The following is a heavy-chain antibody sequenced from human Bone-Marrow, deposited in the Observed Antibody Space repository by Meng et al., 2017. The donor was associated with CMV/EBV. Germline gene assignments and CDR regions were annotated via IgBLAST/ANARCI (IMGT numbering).Heavy chain of an antibody. CDR3: ARSLRISGTQGSVYFDY. V-gene: IGHV4-39*07. Sequence: GSLRLSCTVSGGSISSSSYYWGWIRQPPGKGLEWIGSIYYSGSTYYNSSLKSRVTISVDTSKNQFSLKLRSVTAADTAVYYCARSLRISGTQGSVYFDYWGQGTLVTVSS. J-gene: IGHJ4*02. CDR1: GGSISSSSYY. D-gene: IGHD1-7*01. CDR2: IYYSGST.